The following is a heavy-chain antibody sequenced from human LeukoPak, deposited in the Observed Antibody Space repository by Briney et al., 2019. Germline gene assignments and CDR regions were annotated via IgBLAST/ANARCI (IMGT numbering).Heavy chain of an antibody. CDR2: ISSSSSYT. J-gene: IGHJ6*02. CDR3: ARGSRYYYYGMDV. V-gene: IGHV3-11*06. CDR1: GFTFSNYW. Sequence: PGGSLRLACAASGFTFSNYWMSWVRQAPGKGLEWVSYISSSSSYTNYADSVKGRFTISRDNAKNSLYLQMNSLRAEDTAVYYCARGSRYYYYGMDVWGQGTTVTVSS.